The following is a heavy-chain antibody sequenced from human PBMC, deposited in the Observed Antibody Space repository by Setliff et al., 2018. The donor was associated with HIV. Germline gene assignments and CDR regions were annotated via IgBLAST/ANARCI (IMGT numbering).Heavy chain of an antibody. V-gene: IGHV1-46*01. J-gene: IGHJ3*02. CDR3: ARGQVSPYYYDSSGYYFTDAFDI. D-gene: IGHD3-22*01. CDR1: GYTFSSYS. CDR2: INPHGGST. Sequence: ASVKVSCKASGYTFSSYSLHWVRQAPGQGLEWMGVINPHGGSTNYAQKFQGRVTMTRDKSTSTAYMELSSLRSEDTAVYYCARGQVSPYYYDSSGYYFTDAFDIWGQGTMVTVS.